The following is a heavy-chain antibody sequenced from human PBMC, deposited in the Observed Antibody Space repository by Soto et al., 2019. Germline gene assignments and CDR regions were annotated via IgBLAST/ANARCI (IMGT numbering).Heavy chain of an antibody. Sequence: QVQLVQSGAEVKKPGASVKVSCKASGYTFIGYYLHWVRQAPGQGPEWMGWINPKTGGTNYAQKFQGRVTMTRDTSVSTAYMELRGLKSDDTAVYYCATTHYYGSGSFSNFYGMDVWGQGTTVTVSS. CDR2: INPKTGGT. CDR1: GYTFIGYY. CDR3: ATTHYYGSGSFSNFYGMDV. D-gene: IGHD3-10*01. J-gene: IGHJ6*02. V-gene: IGHV1-2*02.